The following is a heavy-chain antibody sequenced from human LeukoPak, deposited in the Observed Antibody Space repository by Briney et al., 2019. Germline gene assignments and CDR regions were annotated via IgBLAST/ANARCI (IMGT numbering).Heavy chain of an antibody. J-gene: IGHJ4*02. CDR3: AREIDCSSTSCYPY. CDR2: IYTSGST. CDR1: GGSISSGSYY. V-gene: IGHV4-61*02. D-gene: IGHD2-2*01. Sequence: SQTLSLTCTVSGGSISSGSYYWSWIRQTAGKGLERIGRIYTSGSTNYNPSLKSRVTISVDTSKNQFSLKLSAVTAADTAVYYCAREIDCSSTSCYPYWGQGTLVTVSS.